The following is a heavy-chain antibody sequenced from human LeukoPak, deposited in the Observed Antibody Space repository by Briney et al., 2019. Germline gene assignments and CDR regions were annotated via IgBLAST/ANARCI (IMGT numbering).Heavy chain of an antibody. J-gene: IGHJ4*02. Sequence: SGPTLVNPTPPLTLTCSFSGFSLSTSGEAVGWIRQPPVEALEWLALIYWDDDKRYIPSLKSRLTVTKDTSKNQVVLTMTNMDPLDTATYFCAHSPPVAVVPATRYYFDSWGQGTLVTVSS. V-gene: IGHV2-5*02. D-gene: IGHD2-15*01. CDR1: GFSLSTSGEA. CDR2: IYWDDDK. CDR3: AHSPPVAVVPATRYYFDS.